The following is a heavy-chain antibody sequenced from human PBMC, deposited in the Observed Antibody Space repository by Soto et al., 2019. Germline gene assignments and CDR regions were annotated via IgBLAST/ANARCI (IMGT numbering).Heavy chain of an antibody. CDR2: IANEADGGTT. J-gene: IGHJ4*02. D-gene: IGHD3-16*01. CDR1: GFTFRNLW. V-gene: IGHV3-15*04. CDR3: TTGEN. Sequence: SGGSLRLSCAASGFTFRNLWMTWIRRAPGKGLEWVGTIANEADGGTTDYSTPVAGRFIISRDDSKKTLYLHMNSLQIEDTALYYCTTGENWGRGTLVTVSS.